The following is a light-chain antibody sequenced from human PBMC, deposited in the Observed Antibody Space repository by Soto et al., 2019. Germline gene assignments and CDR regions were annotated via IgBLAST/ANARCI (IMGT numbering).Light chain of an antibody. V-gene: IGKV3-15*01. CDR1: QSVNSN. CDR2: AAS. Sequence: EIVMTQSPATLSVSPGERATLSCRASQSVNSNLAWYQHKPGQAPRLLIYAASTRATGIPARFSGSGSGTEFTLTIDSLQSEDFALYYCQQYNHWPPEVTFGPGTRVDIK. CDR3: QQYNHWPPEVT. J-gene: IGKJ3*01.